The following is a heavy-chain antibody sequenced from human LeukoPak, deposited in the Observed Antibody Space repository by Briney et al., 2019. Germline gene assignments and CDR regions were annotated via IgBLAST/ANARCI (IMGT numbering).Heavy chain of an antibody. J-gene: IGHJ4*02. CDR1: GFTFSSYA. Sequence: GGSLRLSCAASGFTFSSYAMSWVRQAPGKGLEWVSAISGSGGSTYYADSVKGRFTISRDNSKNTLRLQMNSLRAEDTAVYYCAKGSFIVVVPAATNFDYSGQGTLVTVSS. D-gene: IGHD2-2*01. V-gene: IGHV3-23*01. CDR2: ISGSGGST. CDR3: AKGSFIVVVPAATNFDY.